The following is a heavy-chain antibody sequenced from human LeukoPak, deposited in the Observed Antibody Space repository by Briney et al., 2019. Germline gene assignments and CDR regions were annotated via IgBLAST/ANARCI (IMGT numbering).Heavy chain of an antibody. D-gene: IGHD2-15*01. V-gene: IGHV3-15*01. Sequence: GGSLRLSCAASGFTFSNAWMSWVRQAPGNGLEWLGRIKSKTDGGTTDYAAPVKGRFTISRDDSKDTLYLQMNSLKTEDTAVYYCVGYCSGGNCPNAFDIWGQGTLVTVSS. CDR3: VGYCSGGNCPNAFDI. J-gene: IGHJ4*02. CDR1: GFTFSNAW. CDR2: IKSKTDGGTT.